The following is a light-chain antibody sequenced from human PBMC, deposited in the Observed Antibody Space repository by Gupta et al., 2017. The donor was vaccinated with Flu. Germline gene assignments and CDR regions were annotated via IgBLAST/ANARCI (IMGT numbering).Light chain of an antibody. CDR3: AAWDATLSGRV. V-gene: IGLV1-47*01. J-gene: IGLJ3*02. Sequence: QALLPPPPSVPGAPGARVTIPCPGSSSDIGTYYVYWYQQVPGAAPKLLLYRSDRRPSGVPDRCFGSKSGTSASLTISGLRSEDEADYYCAAWDATLSGRVFGGGTKLTVL. CDR1: SSDIGTYY. CDR2: RSD.